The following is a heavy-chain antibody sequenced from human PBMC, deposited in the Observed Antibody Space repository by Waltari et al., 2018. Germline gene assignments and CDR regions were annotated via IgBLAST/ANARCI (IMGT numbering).Heavy chain of an antibody. J-gene: IGHJ3*02. CDR3: ARITTVTTSAFDI. CDR1: GGSFSGYY. D-gene: IGHD4-17*01. Sequence: QVQLQQWGAGLLKPSETLSLTCAVYGGSFSGYYWSWIRQPPVKGLEWIGEINHSGSTNYNPSLKSRVTISVDTSKNQFSLRLSSVTAADTAVYYCARITTVTTSAFDIWGQGTMVTVSS. V-gene: IGHV4-34*01. CDR2: INHSGST.